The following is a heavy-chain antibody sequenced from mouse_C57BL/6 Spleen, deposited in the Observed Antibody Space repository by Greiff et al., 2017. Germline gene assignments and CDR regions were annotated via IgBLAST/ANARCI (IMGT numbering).Heavy chain of an antibody. CDR1: GFTFSDYY. Sequence: EVHLVESGGGLVQPGGSLKLSCAASGFTFSDYYMYWVRQTPEKRLEWVAYISNGGGSTYYPDTVKGRFTISRDNAKNTLYLQMSRLKSEDTAMYYCARPNFGRGFAYWGQETLVTVSA. D-gene: IGHD2-1*01. CDR2: ISNGGGST. J-gene: IGHJ3*01. CDR3: ARPNFGRGFAY. V-gene: IGHV5-12*01.